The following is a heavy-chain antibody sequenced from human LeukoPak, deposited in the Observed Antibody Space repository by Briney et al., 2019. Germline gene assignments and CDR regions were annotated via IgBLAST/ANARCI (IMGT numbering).Heavy chain of an antibody. Sequence: GRSLRLSCAASGFIFSSYDMHWARQAPGKGLEWVALISSDGTNKYYADSVKGRFTISRDNSKNTLYLQVNSLRGEDTAVYYCVKVLVTYTVDVWGQGTTVTVSS. J-gene: IGHJ6*02. CDR1: GFIFSSYD. CDR2: ISSDGTNK. D-gene: IGHD1-1*01. V-gene: IGHV3-30*18. CDR3: VKVLVTYTVDV.